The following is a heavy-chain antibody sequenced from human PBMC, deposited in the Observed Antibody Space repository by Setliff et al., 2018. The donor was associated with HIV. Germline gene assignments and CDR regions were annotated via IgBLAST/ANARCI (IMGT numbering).Heavy chain of an antibody. J-gene: IGHJ4*01. CDR3: ARVPSGAAGLVRAGFYF. CDR1: GYTFTGYY. D-gene: IGHD6-25*01. Sequence: ASVKVSCKASGYTFTGYYMHWVRQAPGQGLEWMGRINPNSGGTNYAQKFQGRVTMTRDTSTNTTYMELRGLRSDDTATYYCARVPSGAAGLVRAGFYFWGQGTLVTVSS. CDR2: INPNSGGT. V-gene: IGHV1-2*06.